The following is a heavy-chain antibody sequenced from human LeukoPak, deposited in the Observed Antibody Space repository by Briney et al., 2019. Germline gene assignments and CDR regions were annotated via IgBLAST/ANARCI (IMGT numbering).Heavy chain of an antibody. J-gene: IGHJ4*02. D-gene: IGHD3-22*01. CDR2: ISGDGTTI. CDR3: VRRESSGFYYFLDH. Sequence: PGGSLRLSCEASGFIFSSHEMNWVRQSPGKGLEWVSYISGDGTTIYYEDSVKGRFTISRDNAKKSLSLQMNSLRVEDTAVYYCVRRESSGFYYFLDHWGQGVLVTVSS. CDR1: GFIFSSHE. V-gene: IGHV3-48*03.